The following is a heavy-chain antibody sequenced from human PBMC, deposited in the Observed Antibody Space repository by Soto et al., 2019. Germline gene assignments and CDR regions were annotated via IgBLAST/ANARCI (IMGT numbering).Heavy chain of an antibody. CDR2: ISGSGGST. J-gene: IGHJ4*02. CDR3: AKGNIVLMVYAHYVY. V-gene: IGHV3-23*01. Sequence: LRLSCAASGFTFSSYAISWVRQAPGKGLEWVSAISGSGGSTYYADSVKGRFTISRDNSKNTLYLQMNSLRAEDTAVYYCAKGNIVLMVYAHYVYWGQGTLVTVSS. CDR1: GFTFSSYA. D-gene: IGHD2-8*01.